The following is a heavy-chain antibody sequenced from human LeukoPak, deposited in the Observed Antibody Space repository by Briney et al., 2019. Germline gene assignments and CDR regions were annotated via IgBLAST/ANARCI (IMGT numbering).Heavy chain of an antibody. Sequence: PSETLSLTCAVYGGSFSGYYWSWIRQPPGKGLEWIGEINHSGSTNYNPSLKSRVTISVDTSKNQFSLKLSSVTAADTAVYYCARPSGWYKRGSLDYWGQGTLVTVSS. D-gene: IGHD6-19*01. V-gene: IGHV4-34*01. CDR1: GGSFSGYY. J-gene: IGHJ4*02. CDR2: INHSGST. CDR3: ARPSGWYKRGSLDY.